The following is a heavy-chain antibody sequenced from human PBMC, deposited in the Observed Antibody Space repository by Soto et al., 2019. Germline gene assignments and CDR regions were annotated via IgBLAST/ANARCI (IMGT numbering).Heavy chain of an antibody. CDR2: IYYSGST. Sequence: LSLTCTVSGGSISSGDYYWSWIRQPPGKGLEWIGYIYYSGSTYYNPSLKSRVTISVDKSKNQFSLKLSSVTAADTAVYYCARVTPSPSSIAARPIDYWGREPWSPSPQ. CDR3: ARVTPSPSSIAARPIDY. CDR1: GGSISSGDYY. D-gene: IGHD6-6*01. V-gene: IGHV4-30-4*01. J-gene: IGHJ4*02.